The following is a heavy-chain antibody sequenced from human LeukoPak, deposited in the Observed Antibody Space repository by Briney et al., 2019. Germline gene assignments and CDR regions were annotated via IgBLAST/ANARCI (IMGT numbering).Heavy chain of an antibody. CDR2: IIPILGIA. V-gene: IGHV1-69*04. CDR3: ARDGQQLGKGGVDY. D-gene: IGHD6-13*01. Sequence: GASVKVSCKASGGTFSSYAISWVRQAPGQGLEWMGRIIPILGIANYAQKFQGRVTITADKSTSTAYMELSSLRSEDTAVYYCARDGQQLGKGGVDYWGQGTLVTVSS. CDR1: GGTFSSYA. J-gene: IGHJ4*02.